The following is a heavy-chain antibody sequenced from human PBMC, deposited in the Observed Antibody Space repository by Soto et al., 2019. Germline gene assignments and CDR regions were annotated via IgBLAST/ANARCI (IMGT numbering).Heavy chain of an antibody. Sequence: PSETLSLTCTVSGGSISSGDYYWSWIRQPPGKGLEWIGYIYYSGSTYYNPSLKSRVTISVDTSKNQFSLKLSSVTAADTAVYYCARDYSSYLGAYGMDVWGQGTTVTV. CDR3: ARDYSSYLGAYGMDV. CDR1: GGSISSGDYY. D-gene: IGHD6-6*01. V-gene: IGHV4-30-4*02. CDR2: IYYSGST. J-gene: IGHJ6*02.